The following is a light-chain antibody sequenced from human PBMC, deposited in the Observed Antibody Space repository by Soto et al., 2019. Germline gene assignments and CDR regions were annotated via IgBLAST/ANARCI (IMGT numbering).Light chain of an antibody. V-gene: IGLV2-23*01. CDR1: SSDVGSYNL. CDR3: CSYAGSVV. J-gene: IGLJ2*01. Sequence: QSALTQPASVSGSPGQSINISCTGTSSDVGSYNLVSWYQQHPGKAPKLMIYEGSKRPSGVSNRFSGSKSGNTASLTISGLQAEDEADYYCCSYAGSVVFGGGTKLTVL. CDR2: EGS.